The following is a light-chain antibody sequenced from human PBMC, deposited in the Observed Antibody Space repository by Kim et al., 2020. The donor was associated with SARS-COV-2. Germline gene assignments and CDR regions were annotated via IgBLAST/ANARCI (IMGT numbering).Light chain of an antibody. V-gene: IGKV3-15*01. Sequence: VSPGERVTLSCRASESVDSGVGWYQQKPGQAPRLLIFAASSRATGIPARFSGSGSGTEFTLSISSLQSEDFGVYYCQQYSKWPLTFGGGTKVGIK. CDR3: QQYSKWPLT. CDR1: ESVDSG. J-gene: IGKJ4*01. CDR2: AAS.